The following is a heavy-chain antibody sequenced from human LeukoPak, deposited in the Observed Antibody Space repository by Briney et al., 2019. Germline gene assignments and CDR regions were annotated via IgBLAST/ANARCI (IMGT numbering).Heavy chain of an antibody. CDR1: GGSFSGYY. CDR3: ARDLGCSGGSCYFDAFDI. CDR2: IYYSGST. J-gene: IGHJ3*02. V-gene: IGHV4-31*11. Sequence: SETLSLTCAVYGGSFSGYYWSWIRQHPGKGLEWIGYIYYSGSTYYNPSLKSRVTISVDTSKNQFSLKLSSVTAADTAVYYCARDLGCSGGSCYFDAFDIWGQGTMVTVSS. D-gene: IGHD2-15*01.